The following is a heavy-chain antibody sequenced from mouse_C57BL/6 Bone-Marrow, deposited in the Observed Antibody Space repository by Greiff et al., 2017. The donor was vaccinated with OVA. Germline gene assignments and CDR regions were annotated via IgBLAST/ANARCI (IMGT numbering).Heavy chain of an antibody. CDR3: ARKLYYGSILDY. CDR2: ISDGGSYT. V-gene: IGHV5-4*03. Sequence: DVKLQESGGGLEKPGGSLKLSCAASGFTFSRSAMSWVRQTPDKRLEWVATISDGGSYTSYPDNVKGRFTISRDNAKNNLYLQMSQLKSEDTAMYYCARKLYYGSILDYWGQGTTLTVSS. CDR1: GFTFSRSA. J-gene: IGHJ2*01. D-gene: IGHD1-1*01.